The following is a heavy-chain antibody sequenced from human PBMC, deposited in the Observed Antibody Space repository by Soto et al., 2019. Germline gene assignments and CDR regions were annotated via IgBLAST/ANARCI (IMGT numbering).Heavy chain of an antibody. CDR2: INYDGSST. CDR1: GFTFSTYW. J-gene: IGHJ4*02. V-gene: IGHV3-74*01. D-gene: IGHD3-10*01. Sequence: EVQLVESGGGLVQPGGSLRLSCAASGFTFSTYWMHWVRQAPGKGLVWVSRINYDGSSTDYADSVKGRFTISRDNAKNTLYLQMNTLTAEDTDVYYCTRVPRPTSVGTGAYWGQGTLVTVSS. CDR3: TRVPRPTSVGTGAY.